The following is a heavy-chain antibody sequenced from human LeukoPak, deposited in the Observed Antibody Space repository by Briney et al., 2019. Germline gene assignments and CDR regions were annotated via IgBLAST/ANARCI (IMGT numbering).Heavy chain of an antibody. CDR3: ARAPRGLSAPFDY. J-gene: IGHJ4*02. V-gene: IGHV3-53*04. D-gene: IGHD3-16*02. Sequence: EGSLRLSCAASGFTVSNNYMSWVRQAPGKGLEWVSVFYSGGSTYYADSVKGRFIISRHNSKNTVHLQMNSLRPEDTAVYYCARAPRGLSAPFDYWGQGTLVTVSS. CDR2: FYSGGST. CDR1: GFTVSNNY.